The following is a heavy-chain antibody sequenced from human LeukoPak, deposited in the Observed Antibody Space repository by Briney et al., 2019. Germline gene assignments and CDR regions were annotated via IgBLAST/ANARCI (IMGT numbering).Heavy chain of an antibody. D-gene: IGHD2-2*01. CDR1: GDSVSINSAA. CDR3: ARYEVYQSYCSSTSCYGNYYGMDV. Sequence: SQTLSLTCAISGDSVSINSAAWNWIRQSPSRGLEWLGRTYYRSKWYNDYAVSVKSRITINPDTSKNQFSLQLNSVTPEDTAVYYCARYEVYQSYCSSTSCYGNYYGMDVWGQGTTVTVSS. J-gene: IGHJ6*02. V-gene: IGHV6-1*01. CDR2: TYYRSKWYN.